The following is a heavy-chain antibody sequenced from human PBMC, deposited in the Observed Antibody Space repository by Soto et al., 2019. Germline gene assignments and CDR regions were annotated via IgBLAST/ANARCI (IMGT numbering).Heavy chain of an antibody. CDR2: INHSGST. CDR1: GGSITNTNW. CDR3: ALGTGYYYHYGIDV. J-gene: IGHJ6*02. D-gene: IGHD1-1*01. Sequence: SETLSLTCAVSGGSITNTNWWTWVRQPPGKGLEWIGEINHSGSTNYNPSLKSRVAISIDKPKNQFSLKLISVTAADTAVYYCALGTGYYYHYGIDVWGQGTTVTVSS. V-gene: IGHV4-4*02.